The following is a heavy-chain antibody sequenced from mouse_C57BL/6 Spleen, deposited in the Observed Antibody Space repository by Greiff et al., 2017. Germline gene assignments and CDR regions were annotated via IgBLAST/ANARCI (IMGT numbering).Heavy chain of an antibody. D-gene: IGHD2-4*01. CDR1: GYAFSSSW. V-gene: IGHV1-82*01. CDR3: ARPDYDGYVDD. CDR2: IDPGDGDT. Sequence: QVQLQQSGPELVKPGASVKLSCKASGYAFSSSWMHWVKQRPGRGLEWIGRIDPGDGDTNYTGKFKGKATLTADKSSSTAYMQLSSLTSENSAVYVGARPDYDGYVDDWGQGTTVTVSS. J-gene: IGHJ1*01.